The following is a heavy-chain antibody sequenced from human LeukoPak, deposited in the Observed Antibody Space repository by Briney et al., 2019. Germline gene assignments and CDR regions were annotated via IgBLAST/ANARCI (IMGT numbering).Heavy chain of an antibody. V-gene: IGHV1-2*02. CDR3: ARVAAAGKYYYYGMDV. Sequence: ASVKVSCKASGYTFTGHYMHWVRQAPGQGLEWMGWINPNSGGTNYAQKFQGRVTMTRDTSISTAYMELSRLRSDDTAVYYCARVAAAGKYYYYGMDVWGQGTTVTVSS. D-gene: IGHD6-13*01. CDR2: INPNSGGT. CDR1: GYTFTGHY. J-gene: IGHJ6*02.